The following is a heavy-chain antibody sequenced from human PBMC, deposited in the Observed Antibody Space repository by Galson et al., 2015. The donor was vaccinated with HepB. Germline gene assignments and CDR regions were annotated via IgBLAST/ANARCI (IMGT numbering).Heavy chain of an antibody. D-gene: IGHD4-17*01. CDR2: ISYDGSNK. CDR1: GFTFSSYA. CDR3: ARDRYGDYEGPFDY. V-gene: IGHV3-30*04. Sequence: SLRLSCAASGFTFSSYAMHWVRQAPGKGLEWVAVISYDGSNKYYADSVKGRFTISRDNSKNTLYLQMNSLRAEDTAVYYCARDRYGDYEGPFDYWGQGTLVIVSS. J-gene: IGHJ4*02.